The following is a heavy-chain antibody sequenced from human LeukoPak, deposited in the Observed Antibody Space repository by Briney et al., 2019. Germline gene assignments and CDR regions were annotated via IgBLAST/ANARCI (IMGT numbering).Heavy chain of an antibody. V-gene: IGHV3-53*01. CDR2: IYSGGST. Sequence: TGGSLRLSCAASGFTFSSYAMSWVRQAPGKGLDWVSVIYSGGSTYYADSVKGRFTISRDNSKNTLYLQMNSLRAEDTAVYYCARGRPIFGVVITPPGMDVWGQGTTVTVSS. CDR1: GFTFSSYA. CDR3: ARGRPIFGVVITPPGMDV. J-gene: IGHJ6*02. D-gene: IGHD3-3*01.